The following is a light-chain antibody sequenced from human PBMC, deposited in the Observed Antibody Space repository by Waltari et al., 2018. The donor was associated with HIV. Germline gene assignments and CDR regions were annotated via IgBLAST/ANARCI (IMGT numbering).Light chain of an antibody. CDR1: QTVLHSSNNRSS. V-gene: IGKV4-1*01. J-gene: IGKJ1*01. Sequence: DIVMTQSPDSLAASLGERATINCKYSQTVLHSSNNRSSLAWYQQKPGQPSKLLIYWASTRKSGVPDRFSGSGSGTDFTLTISTLQAEDVAVYYCQQFFTAPWTFGRGTKVEIK. CDR2: WAS. CDR3: QQFFTAPWT.